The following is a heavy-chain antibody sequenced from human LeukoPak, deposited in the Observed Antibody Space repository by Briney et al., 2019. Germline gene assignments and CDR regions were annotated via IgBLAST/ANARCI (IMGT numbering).Heavy chain of an antibody. CDR2: VSSSSSYI. Sequence: GGSLRLSCAASGFIFTRFSMNWVRQAPGGGLEWVSFVSSSSSYIYYADSVKGRFTISRDNAENSISLQMSSLRAEDTAVYYCARTLLYDKRDCWRHFDSWGQGTLVTVSP. V-gene: IGHV3-21*01. CDR3: ARTLLYDKRDCWRHFDS. D-gene: IGHD3-3*01. J-gene: IGHJ4*02. CDR1: GFIFTRFS.